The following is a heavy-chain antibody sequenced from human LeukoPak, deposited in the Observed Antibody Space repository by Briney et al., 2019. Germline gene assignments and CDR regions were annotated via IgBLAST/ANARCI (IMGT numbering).Heavy chain of an antibody. D-gene: IGHD5-24*01. CDR2: IYYTGST. V-gene: IGHV4-59*01. Sequence: SETLSLTCTVSGGSIRSYYWSWIRQPPGKGLEWIGPIYYTGSTDYNPSLKSRVTISVDMSNNQFSLKLSSVTAADTAVYYCARRDGYTLPYDYWGQGTLVTVSS. CDR3: ARRDGYTLPYDY. J-gene: IGHJ4*02. CDR1: GGSIRSYY.